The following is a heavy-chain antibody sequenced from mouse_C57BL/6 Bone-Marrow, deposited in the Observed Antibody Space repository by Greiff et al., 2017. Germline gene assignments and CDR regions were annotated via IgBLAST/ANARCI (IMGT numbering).Heavy chain of an antibody. V-gene: IGHV1-59*01. CDR2: IDPSDSYT. CDR3: ARKTTAYYFDY. D-gene: IGHD1-2*01. Sequence: QVQLQQPGAELVRPGTSVELSCKASGYTFTSYWMHWVKQRPGQGLEWIGVIDPSDSYTNYNQKFKGKATLTVDTSSSTAYMQLSSLTSEDSAVYYCARKTTAYYFDYWGQGTTLTVSS. J-gene: IGHJ2*01. CDR1: GYTFTSYW.